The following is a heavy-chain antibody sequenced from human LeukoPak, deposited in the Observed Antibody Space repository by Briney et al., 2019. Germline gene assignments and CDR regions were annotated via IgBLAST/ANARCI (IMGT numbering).Heavy chain of an antibody. CDR1: GGSFSGYH. D-gene: IGHD4-11*01. CDR2: INHSGST. J-gene: IGHJ4*02. Sequence: SETLSLTCAVYGGSFSGYHWSWIRQPPGKGLEWIGEINHSGSTNYNPSLKSRVTISVDTSKNQFSLELSSVTAADTAVYYCARTPQKTVTTDYWGQGTLVTVSS. V-gene: IGHV4-34*01. CDR3: ARTPQKTVTTDY.